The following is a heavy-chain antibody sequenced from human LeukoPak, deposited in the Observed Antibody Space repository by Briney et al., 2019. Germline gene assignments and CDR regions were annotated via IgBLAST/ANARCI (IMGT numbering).Heavy chain of an antibody. CDR3: AKWWDYDVLTGYYVSDY. D-gene: IGHD3-9*01. Sequence: GASLRLSCAASGFTFSNYAMSWVRQAPGKGLEWVSAITGSGGSTYYADSVKGRFTISRDNSKNTLYLQMNSLRAEDTAVYYCAKWWDYDVLTGYYVSDYWDQGTLVTVSS. V-gene: IGHV3-23*01. CDR2: ITGSGGST. CDR1: GFTFSNYA. J-gene: IGHJ4*02.